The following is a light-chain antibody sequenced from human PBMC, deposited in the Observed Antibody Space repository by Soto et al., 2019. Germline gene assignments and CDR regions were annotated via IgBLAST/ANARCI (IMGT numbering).Light chain of an antibody. Sequence: EIVMTQSPVTLSVSPGERATLSCTASQSVNNNVAWYQQKPGHTPRLLIYSASIGATGTPARFSGSGSGSDFTLTISSLQSEDFAVYYCQQYNKWPLTFGPETKVDIK. CDR2: SAS. CDR3: QQYNKWPLT. CDR1: QSVNNN. J-gene: IGKJ3*01. V-gene: IGKV3-15*01.